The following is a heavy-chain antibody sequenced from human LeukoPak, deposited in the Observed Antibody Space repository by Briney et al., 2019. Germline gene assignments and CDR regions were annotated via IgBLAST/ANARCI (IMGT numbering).Heavy chain of an antibody. CDR3: ARAPEDYDAFDI. CDR2: IYTSGST. V-gene: IGHV4-61*02. D-gene: IGHD2-15*01. CDR1: GGAISSGSYY. Sequence: PSETLSLTCTVSGGAISSGSYYWSWIRQPPGKGLEWIGRIYTSGSTNYNPSLKSRVTISVDTSKNQFSLKLSSVTAADSAAYYCARAPEDYDAFDIWGQGTMVTVSS. J-gene: IGHJ3*02.